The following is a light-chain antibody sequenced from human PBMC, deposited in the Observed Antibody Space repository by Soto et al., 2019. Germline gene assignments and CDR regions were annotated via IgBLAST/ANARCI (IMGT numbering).Light chain of an antibody. V-gene: IGKV3-15*01. CDR3: QQYDNWPPLT. CDR1: QNVSSN. J-gene: IGKJ4*01. Sequence: EIVMTQSPGTLSMSPGERATLSCRASQNVSSNLAWYQQKPGQAPRLLIYDSSTRATDIPARFSGSGSGTEFTLTISSLQSEDFAVYYCQQYDNWPPLTFGGGTKV. CDR2: DSS.